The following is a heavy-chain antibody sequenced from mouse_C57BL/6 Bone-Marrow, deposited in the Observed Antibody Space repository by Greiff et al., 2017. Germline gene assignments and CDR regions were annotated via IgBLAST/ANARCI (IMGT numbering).Heavy chain of an antibody. CDR1: GFNIKDYY. J-gene: IGHJ2*01. D-gene: IGHD4-1*01. CDR2: IDPADSET. V-gene: IGHV14-2*01. Sequence: VQLQQSGAELVRPGASVKLSCTASGFNIKDYYMHWVKQRPKQGLEWIGRIDPADSETKYAPKFQGKATITADTSSNTAYLQLSSLTSEDTAVDYCALTATEGDYWGQGTTLTVSS. CDR3: ALTATEGDY.